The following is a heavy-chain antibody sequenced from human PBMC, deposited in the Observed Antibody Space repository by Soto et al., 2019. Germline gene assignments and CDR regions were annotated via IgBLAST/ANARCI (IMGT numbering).Heavy chain of an antibody. Sequence: PGGSLRLSCAASGFTFSSHAMNWVRQAPGKGLEWVSSIGSSNSHTYYADSVKGRFTISRDSAKNSVYLQMNSLRADDMAVYYCARELSQQLPLDYWGQGTLVTVSS. CDR2: IGSSNSHT. V-gene: IGHV3-21*01. J-gene: IGHJ4*02. CDR1: GFTFSSHA. D-gene: IGHD6-13*01. CDR3: ARELSQQLPLDY.